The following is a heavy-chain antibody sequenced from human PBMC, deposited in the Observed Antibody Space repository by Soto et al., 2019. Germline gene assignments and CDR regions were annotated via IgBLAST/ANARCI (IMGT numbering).Heavy chain of an antibody. V-gene: IGHV1-69*06. CDR1: GGTFSSYA. D-gene: IGHD3-22*01. Sequence: GASVKVSCKASGGTFSSYAISWVRQAPGQGLEWMGGIIPIFGTANYAQKFQGRVTITADKSTSTAYMELSSLRSEDTAVYYCARASGIGITMIVVDNWFDPWGQGTLVTVSS. J-gene: IGHJ5*02. CDR2: IIPIFGTA. CDR3: ARASGIGITMIVVDNWFDP.